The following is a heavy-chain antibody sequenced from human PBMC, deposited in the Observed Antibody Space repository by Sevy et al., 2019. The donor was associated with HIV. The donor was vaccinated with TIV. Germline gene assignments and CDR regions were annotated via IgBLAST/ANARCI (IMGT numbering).Heavy chain of an antibody. D-gene: IGHD3-9*01. V-gene: IGHV1-8*01. J-gene: IGHJ6*02. Sequence: ASVKVSCKASGYTFTSYDINWVRQATGQGLEWMGWMNPNSGNTGYAQKFQGRVTMTRNTSISTAYMELSSLRSEDTAVYYCARGKRYFDWLRYYYYGMDVWGQGTTVTVSS. CDR3: ARGKRYFDWLRYYYYGMDV. CDR2: MNPNSGNT. CDR1: GYTFTSYD.